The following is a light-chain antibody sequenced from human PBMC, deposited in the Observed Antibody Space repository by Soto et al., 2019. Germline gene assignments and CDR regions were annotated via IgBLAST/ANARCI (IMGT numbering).Light chain of an antibody. CDR1: QTISSW. CDR2: KAS. V-gene: IGKV1-5*03. CDR3: QQYKSYPLT. J-gene: IGKJ4*01. Sequence: IKLTQTTSSLSASVGARVTITSRASQTISSWLAWYQQKPGKAPKLMIYKASTLKSGVPSRFSGSGSGTEFTLTISSVQPDDVATYYCQQYKSYPLTFGGGTKVDIK.